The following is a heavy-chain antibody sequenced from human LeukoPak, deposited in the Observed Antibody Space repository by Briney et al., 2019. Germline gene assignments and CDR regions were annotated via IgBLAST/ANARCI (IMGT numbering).Heavy chain of an antibody. CDR1: GFTFSSYS. CDR2: INGGGGSI. J-gene: IGHJ4*02. D-gene: IGHD6-13*01. V-gene: IGHV3-21*05. Sequence: GGSLRLSCAASGFTFSSYSMNWVRQAPGKGLEWVSYINGGGGSIYYADSVKGRFTISRDNAKNSLYLQMNSLRAEDTAVYYCARVTGLQLVQGLDYWGQGTLVTVSS. CDR3: ARVTGLQLVQGLDY.